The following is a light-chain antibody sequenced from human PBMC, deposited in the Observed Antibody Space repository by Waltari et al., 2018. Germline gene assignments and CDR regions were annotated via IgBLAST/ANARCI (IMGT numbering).Light chain of an antibody. V-gene: IGKV2-28*01. Sequence: DIVMTQSPLSLPVTPGEPASISCKSRRSLLHSSGYNYVDWYLQKPGQSPQLLISLGSNRASGVADRFSGSGSGTDFTVKISRVEAEDVGVYYCMQALQSPLTFGGGTKVEIK. J-gene: IGKJ4*01. CDR1: RSLLHSSGYNY. CDR2: LGS. CDR3: MQALQSPLT.